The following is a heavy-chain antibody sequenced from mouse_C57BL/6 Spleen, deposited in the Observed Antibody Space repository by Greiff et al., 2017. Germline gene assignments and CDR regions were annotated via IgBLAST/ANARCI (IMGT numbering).Heavy chain of an antibody. CDR3: ARGRYGNYPYFDY. Sequence: VQLQQSGAELVKPGASVKISCKASGYAFSSYWMNWVKQRPGKGLEGIGQIYPGDGDTNYNGKFKGKATLTADKSSSTAYMQLSSLTSEDSAVYFCARGRYGNYPYFDYWGQGTTLTVSS. J-gene: IGHJ2*01. D-gene: IGHD2-10*02. CDR1: GYAFSSYW. CDR2: IYPGDGDT. V-gene: IGHV1-80*01.